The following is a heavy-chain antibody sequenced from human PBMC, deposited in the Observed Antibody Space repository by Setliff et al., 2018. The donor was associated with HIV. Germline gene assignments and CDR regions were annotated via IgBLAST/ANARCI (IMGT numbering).Heavy chain of an antibody. D-gene: IGHD6-19*01. J-gene: IGHJ4*02. CDR3: VRYSSGWSKIFDC. CDR1: GFTFGDYA. Sequence: PGGSLRLSCTTSGFTFGDYAMNWVRQAPGKGLEWVASISSSGSYIHYADSVKGRFTISRDNAKNTLYLQMNSLRAEDTAVYYCVRYSSGWSKIFDCWGQGTWSPSPQ. CDR2: ISSSGSYI. V-gene: IGHV3-21*06.